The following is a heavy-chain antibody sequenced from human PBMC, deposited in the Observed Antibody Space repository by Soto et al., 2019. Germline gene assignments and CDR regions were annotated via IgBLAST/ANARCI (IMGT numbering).Heavy chain of an antibody. CDR2: IIPIFGTA. Sequence: SVKVSCKASGGTFSSYAISWVRQAPGQGLEWMGGIIPIFGTANYAQKFQGRVTITADESTSTAYMELSSLRSEDTAVYYCARGGWYQLLYLDYWGQGTLVTVSS. CDR1: GGTFSSYA. J-gene: IGHJ4*02. D-gene: IGHD2-2*01. V-gene: IGHV1-69*13. CDR3: ARGGWYQLLYLDY.